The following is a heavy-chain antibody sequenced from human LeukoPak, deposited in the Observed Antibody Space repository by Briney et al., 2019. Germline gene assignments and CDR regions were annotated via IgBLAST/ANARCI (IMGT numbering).Heavy chain of an antibody. D-gene: IGHD3-22*01. Sequence: GGSLRLSCAASGLTFSHYWMSWVRQAPGKGLEWVANIKQDGSEKYYVDSVKGRFTISRDNAKNSLYLQMNGLRAGDTAVYYCAADSSGYYWAFWGQGTLVTVSS. CDR2: IKQDGSEK. CDR1: GLTFSHYW. J-gene: IGHJ1*01. CDR3: AADSSGYYWAF. V-gene: IGHV3-7*01.